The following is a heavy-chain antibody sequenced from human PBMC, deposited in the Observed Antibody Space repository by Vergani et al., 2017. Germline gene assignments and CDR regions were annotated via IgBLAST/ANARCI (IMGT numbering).Heavy chain of an antibody. CDR2: ISGTGGFT. CDR1: GFSFKDYA. CDR3: AKSASVSMSLPNWFES. J-gene: IGHJ5*01. V-gene: IGHV3-23*01. Sequence: EVRLLESGGDLLQPGESLKISCAVSGFSFKDYAMSWVRQAPGKGLEWVSGISGTGGFTFYAASVKGRFTISRDNYKNTLYLQMSSLRADDTAVYYCAKSASVSMSLPNWFESWGQGTHVTVS.